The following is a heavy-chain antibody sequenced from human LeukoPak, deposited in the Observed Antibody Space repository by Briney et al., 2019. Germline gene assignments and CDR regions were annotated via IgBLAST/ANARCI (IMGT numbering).Heavy chain of an antibody. J-gene: IGHJ5*02. CDR2: IWYDGSNK. D-gene: IGHD3-10*01. CDR1: GFTFSSYG. Sequence: PGGSLRLSCAASGFTFSSYGMHWVRQAPGKGLEWVAVIWYDGSNKYYADSVKGRFTISRDNSKNTLYLQMNSLRAEDTAVYYCARNKGRYGSGRVHFDPWGQGTLVTVSS. CDR3: ARNKGRYGSGRVHFDP. V-gene: IGHV3-33*01.